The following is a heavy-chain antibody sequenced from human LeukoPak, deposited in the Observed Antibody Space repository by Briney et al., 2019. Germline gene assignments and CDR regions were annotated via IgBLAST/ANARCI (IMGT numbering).Heavy chain of an antibody. J-gene: IGHJ4*02. Sequence: SETLSLTCAVYGGSFSGYYWSWIRQPPGKGLEWIGEINHSGSTNYNPSLKSRVTISVDTSKNQFSLKLSSVTAADTAVYYRARDHGSGSYYRANPNPFDYWGQGTLVTVSS. CDR3: ARDHGSGSYYRANPNPFDY. D-gene: IGHD3-10*01. CDR2: INHSGST. CDR1: GGSFSGYY. V-gene: IGHV4-34*01.